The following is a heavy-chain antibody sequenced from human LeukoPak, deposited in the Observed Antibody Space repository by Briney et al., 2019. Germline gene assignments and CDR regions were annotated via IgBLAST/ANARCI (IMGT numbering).Heavy chain of an antibody. Sequence: ETLCLSCTVSGFSVTRVNTWGGIGQPPGRGRKGFGSIIRSGGTYYMASLKIRVTLSVDTSKNHDSLKLSSVTGADTPVYCCARPPARYSSVLGRYYSYSTDAWGKRTTVTVSS. D-gene: IGHD6-19*01. CDR1: GFSVTRVNT. J-gene: IGHJ6*03. CDR2: IIRSGGT. CDR3: ARPPARYSSVLGRYYSYSTDA. V-gene: IGHV4-38-2*02.